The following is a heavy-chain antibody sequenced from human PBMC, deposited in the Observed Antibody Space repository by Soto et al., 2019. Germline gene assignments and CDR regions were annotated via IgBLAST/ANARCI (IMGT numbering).Heavy chain of an antibody. J-gene: IGHJ4*01. CDR2: IFPIDSDT. Sequence: VESLSISCRTFGYSFTSYWIAWVRQIPGKGLEWMGIIFPIDSDTRYSPSFQGQVTISADRSTSTVFLQWASLKASDTAVYFCARKDKSVYFNWCDYWGKRTLVTISS. D-gene: IGHD2-15*01. CDR1: GYSFTSYW. CDR3: ARKDKSVYFNWCDY. V-gene: IGHV5-51*01.